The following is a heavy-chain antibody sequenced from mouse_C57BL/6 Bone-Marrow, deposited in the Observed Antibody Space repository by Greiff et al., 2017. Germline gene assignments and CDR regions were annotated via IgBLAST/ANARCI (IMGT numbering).Heavy chain of an antibody. Sequence: VQLQQSGAELVRPGASVKLSCKASGYTFTDYYIHWVQQRPGQGLEWIARNYTGSGNTYSNEKFKGKATLNAEKSSSTAYMQISTLSSEDSAVYISTRSHLLLPDYWGQGTTLTVSS. CDR1: GYTFTDYY. J-gene: IGHJ2*01. D-gene: IGHD1-1*01. V-gene: IGHV1-76*01. CDR3: TRSHLLLPDY. CDR2: NYTGSGNT.